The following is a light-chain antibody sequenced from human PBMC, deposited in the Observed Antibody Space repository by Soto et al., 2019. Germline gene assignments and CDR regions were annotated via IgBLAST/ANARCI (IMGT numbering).Light chain of an antibody. CDR2: EGN. V-gene: IGLV2-23*03. CDR3: CSYVRSSTFRV. Sequence: QSALTQPASVSGSPGQSITISCTGTSSDVGSYNVVSWYQQHPGKAPKLMIYEGNKRPSGVSNRFSGSKSGNTASLTISGLQAEDEADYYCCSYVRSSTFRVFGGGTKLTVL. CDR1: SSDVGSYNV. J-gene: IGLJ3*02.